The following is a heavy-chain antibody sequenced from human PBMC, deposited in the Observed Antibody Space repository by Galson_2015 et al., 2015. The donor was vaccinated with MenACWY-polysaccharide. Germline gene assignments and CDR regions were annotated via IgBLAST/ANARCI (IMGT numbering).Heavy chain of an antibody. J-gene: IGHJ4*02. V-gene: IGHV3-49*03. CDR3: TRDRPIDY. CDR2: IRCKASGETT. Sequence: LRLSCAASGFTFGDYAMAWFRQAPGKGLEWVGFIRCKASGETTGYAASVKGGFTISRDDSKSTAYLQMNSLQTEDTGIYYCTRDRPIDYWGQGTLVTVSS. CDR1: GFTFGDYA.